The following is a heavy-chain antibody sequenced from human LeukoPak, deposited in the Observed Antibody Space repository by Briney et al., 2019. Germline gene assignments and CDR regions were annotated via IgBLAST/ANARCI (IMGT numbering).Heavy chain of an antibody. V-gene: IGHV3-7*01. CDR3: ARAEQQLVLVNFFARLGPYAFDI. CDR2: IKQDGSEK. Sequence: PGGSLRLSCAASGFTFSSYWMSWVRQAPGKGLEWVANIKQDGSEKYYVDSVKGRFTISRDNAKNSLYLQMNSLRAEDTAVYYCARAEQQLVLVNFFARLGPYAFDIWGQGTMVTVSS. D-gene: IGHD6-13*01. CDR1: GFTFSSYW. J-gene: IGHJ3*02.